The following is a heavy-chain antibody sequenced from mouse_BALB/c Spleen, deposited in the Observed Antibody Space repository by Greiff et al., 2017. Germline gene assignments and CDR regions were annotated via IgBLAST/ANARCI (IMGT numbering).Heavy chain of an antibody. J-gene: IGHJ3*01. Sequence: QVQLQQSGAELAKPGASVKMSCKASGYTFTSYWMHWVKQRPGQGLEWIGYINPSTGYTEYNQKFKDKATLTADKSSSTAYMQLSSLTSEDSAVYYCARGAMITGRFAYWGQGTLVTVSA. CDR2: INPSTGYT. CDR1: GYTFTSYW. V-gene: IGHV1-7*01. D-gene: IGHD2-4*01. CDR3: ARGAMITGRFAY.